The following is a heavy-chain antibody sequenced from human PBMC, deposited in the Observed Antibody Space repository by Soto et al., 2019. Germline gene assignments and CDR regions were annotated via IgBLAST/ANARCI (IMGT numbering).Heavy chain of an antibody. Sequence: SQTLPLTCTVSGGSINSGDYYWSWILQPPGKGLEWIGYIYYRGSTYHNPSLKSRINISVDTSKNQFSLKLSSVTAADTAVYYCATVPTYYYDRSGYANAFDMWGQGAMVTVSS. CDR3: ATVPTYYYDRSGYANAFDM. CDR1: GGSINSGDYY. V-gene: IGHV4-30-4*01. D-gene: IGHD3-22*01. CDR2: IYYRGST. J-gene: IGHJ3*02.